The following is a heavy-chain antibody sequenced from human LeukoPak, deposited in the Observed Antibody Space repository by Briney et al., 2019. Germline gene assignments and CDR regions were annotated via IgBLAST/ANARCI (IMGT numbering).Heavy chain of an antibody. CDR2: IRYDGSNK. D-gene: IGHD6-13*01. J-gene: IGHJ4*02. Sequence: GGSLRLSCAASGFTFSSYGMHWVRQAPGKGLEWVAFIRYDGSNKYYADSVKGRFTISRDNSKNTLYLQMNSLGAEDTAVYYCAKGGSSWYLAYFDYWGQGTLVTVSS. CDR1: GFTFSSYG. V-gene: IGHV3-30*02. CDR3: AKGGSSWYLAYFDY.